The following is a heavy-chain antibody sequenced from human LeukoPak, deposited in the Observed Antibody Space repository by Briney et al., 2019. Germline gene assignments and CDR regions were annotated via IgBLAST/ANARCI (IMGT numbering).Heavy chain of an antibody. V-gene: IGHV3-74*01. CDR1: GFTFSSYW. CDR2: INSDGSST. Sequence: PGGSLRPSCAASGFTFSSYWMHWVRQAPGKGLVWVSRINSDGSSTSYADSVKGRFTISRDNAKNTLYLQMNSLRAEDTAVYYCARGYSYGKYYFDYWGQGTLVTVSS. D-gene: IGHD5-18*01. J-gene: IGHJ4*02. CDR3: ARGYSYGKYYFDY.